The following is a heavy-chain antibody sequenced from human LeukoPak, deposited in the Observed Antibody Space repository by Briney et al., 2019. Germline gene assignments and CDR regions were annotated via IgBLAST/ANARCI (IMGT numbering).Heavy chain of an antibody. J-gene: IGHJ3*02. D-gene: IGHD4-23*01. CDR1: GGSISSYY. Sequence: PSETLSLTCTVSGGSISSYYWSWIRQPPGKGLEWIGYIYYSGSTNYNPSLKSRVTISVDTSKNQFSLKLSSVTAADTAVYYCARGSAWDYGGNHDAFDIWGQGTMVTVSS. CDR2: IYYSGST. CDR3: ARGSAWDYGGNHDAFDI. V-gene: IGHV4-59*01.